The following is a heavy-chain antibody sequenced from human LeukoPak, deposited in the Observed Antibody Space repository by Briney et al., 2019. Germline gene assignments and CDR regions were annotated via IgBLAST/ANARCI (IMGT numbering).Heavy chain of an antibody. CDR2: SYSGGSS. D-gene: IGHD3-16*02. V-gene: IGHV3-53*01. CDR1: GFTVSSNY. Sequence: GGSLRLSCAASGFTVSSNYMSWVRQAPGKGLEWVSVSYSGGSSYFADSVKGRFTISRDNSKNTLYLQMNTLRAEDTAVYFCAREEHYRRYFALWGRGTLVTVSS. CDR3: AREEHYRRYFAL. J-gene: IGHJ2*01.